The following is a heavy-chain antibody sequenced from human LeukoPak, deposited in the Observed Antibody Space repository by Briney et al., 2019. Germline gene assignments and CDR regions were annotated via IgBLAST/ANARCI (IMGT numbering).Heavy chain of an antibody. Sequence: GGSLRLSCAASGFTVSSNYMSWVRQPPGKGLEWVSIIYSGGSTYYADSVKGRFTISRDNSKNALYLQMNSLRAEDTAVYYCARDTPYYDSSGYYRYFDDWGQGTLVTVSS. V-gene: IGHV3-53*01. CDR2: IYSGGST. CDR1: GFTVSSNY. J-gene: IGHJ4*02. CDR3: ARDTPYYDSSGYYRYFDD. D-gene: IGHD3-22*01.